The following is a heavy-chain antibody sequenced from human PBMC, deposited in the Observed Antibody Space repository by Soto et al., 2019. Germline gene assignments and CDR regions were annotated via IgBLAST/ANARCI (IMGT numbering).Heavy chain of an antibody. V-gene: IGHV3-23*01. J-gene: IGHJ4*02. CDR2: ISGSGGST. CDR1: GFTFSSYA. CDR3: AKVVSSRDYDSSGYYY. Sequence: GGSLRLSCAASGFTFSSYAMSWVRQAPGKGLEWVSAISGSGGSTYYADSVKGRFTISRDNSKNTLYLQMNSLRAEDTAVYYCAKVVSSRDYDSSGYYYWGQGTLVTVSS. D-gene: IGHD3-22*01.